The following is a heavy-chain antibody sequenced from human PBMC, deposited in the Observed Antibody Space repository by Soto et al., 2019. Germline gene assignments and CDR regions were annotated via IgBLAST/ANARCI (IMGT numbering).Heavy chain of an antibody. V-gene: IGHV4-39*01. CDR1: GSSINSISYY. CDR3: QRVPWRHLVHY. CDR2: MFYGVST. J-gene: IGHJ4*02. Sequence: SETLSLTCTVSGSSINSISYYWGWIRQPPGKGLEWIGSMFYGVSTYYNPSLKSRVTVSVDTAKIQLSLNLRSVXAPDMAVYYCQRVPWRHLVHYCGQVTVVT. D-gene: IGHD3-3*02.